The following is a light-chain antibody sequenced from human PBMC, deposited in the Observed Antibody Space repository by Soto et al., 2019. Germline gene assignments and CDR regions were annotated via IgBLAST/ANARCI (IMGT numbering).Light chain of an antibody. Sequence: EIVMTQSPVTLSVSPGERATLSCRASQSVSSNLAWYQQKPGQAPRLLIYGASTRSTGIPARFSGSGSGTEFTLTISSLQSEDFAVYYCQQYNNWPPKSTFGQGTKLEIK. V-gene: IGKV3-15*01. CDR3: QQYNNWPPKST. CDR1: QSVSSN. CDR2: GAS. J-gene: IGKJ2*01.